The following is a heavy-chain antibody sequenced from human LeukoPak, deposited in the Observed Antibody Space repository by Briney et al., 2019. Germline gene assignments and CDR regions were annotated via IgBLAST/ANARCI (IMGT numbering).Heavy chain of an antibody. CDR2: ISGSGGST. CDR3: ARDLDYYDSSGSHRRRNYFDY. D-gene: IGHD3-22*01. V-gene: IGHV3-23*01. J-gene: IGHJ4*02. CDR1: GFTFSSYA. Sequence: GGSLRLSCAASGFTFSSYAMSWVRQAPGKGLEWVSAISGSGGSTYYADSVKGRFTISRDNSKNTLYLQMNSLRGEDTAMYYCARDLDYYDSSGSHRRRNYFDYWGQGTLVTVSS.